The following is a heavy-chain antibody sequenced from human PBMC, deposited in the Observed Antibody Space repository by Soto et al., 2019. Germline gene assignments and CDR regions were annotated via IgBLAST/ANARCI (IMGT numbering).Heavy chain of an antibody. CDR3: AREIVTAGGNNYFDP. J-gene: IGHJ5*02. V-gene: IGHV4-4*02. D-gene: IGHD2-21*02. CDR2: VYHTGDT. Sequence: SETLSLTCGVSGGTVASSHWWSWVRQSPGRGLEWIGNVYHTGDTNFNPSLQSRVTFSVDKSNNQFSLRLTSVTAADTAVYFCAREIVTAGGNNYFDPWGPGALVTVSS. CDR1: GGTVASSHW.